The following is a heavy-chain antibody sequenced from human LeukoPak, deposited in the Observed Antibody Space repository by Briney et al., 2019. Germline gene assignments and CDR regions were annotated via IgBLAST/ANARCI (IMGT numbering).Heavy chain of an antibody. CDR3: ARGTDSSGYYSDY. V-gene: IGHV1-69*13. D-gene: IGHD3-22*01. J-gene: IGHJ4*02. CDR1: GGTFSSYA. CDR2: VIPIFGTA. Sequence: SVKVSCKASGGTFSSYAISWVRQAPGQGLEWMGGVIPIFGTANYAQKFQSRVTITADESTSTAYMELSSLRSEDTAVYYCARGTDSSGYYSDYWGQGTLVTVSS.